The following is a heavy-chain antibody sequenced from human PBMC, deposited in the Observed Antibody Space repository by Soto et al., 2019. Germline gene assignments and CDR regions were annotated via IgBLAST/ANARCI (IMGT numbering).Heavy chain of an antibody. CDR2: INHSGST. CDR3: ARGRRQYQLLRGGGFVY. V-gene: IGHV4-34*01. CDR1: GGSFSGYY. D-gene: IGHD2-2*01. Sequence: SETLSLTCAVYGGSFSGYYWSWIRQPPGKGLEWIGEINHSGSTNYNPSLKSRVTISVDTSKNQFSLKLSSVTAADTAVYYCARGRRQYQLLRGGGFVYWGQGTLVTVSS. J-gene: IGHJ4*02.